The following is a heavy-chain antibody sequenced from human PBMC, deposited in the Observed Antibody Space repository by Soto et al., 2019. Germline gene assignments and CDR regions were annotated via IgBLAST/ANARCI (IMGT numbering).Heavy chain of an antibody. V-gene: IGHV4-39*01. CDR2: IYYSGST. CDR1: GGSISSSIYY. J-gene: IGHJ5*02. CDR3: ASNRVTHLRYDDIAAAGRVNWFDP. D-gene: IGHD6-13*01. Sequence: SETLSLTCTVSGGSISSSIYYWVWIRQPPGKVLDWIGSIYYSGSTYYNPSLKSRVTISVDTSKNQFSLKLSSVTAADTAVYYCASNRVTHLRYDDIAAAGRVNWFDPWGQGTLVTVSS.